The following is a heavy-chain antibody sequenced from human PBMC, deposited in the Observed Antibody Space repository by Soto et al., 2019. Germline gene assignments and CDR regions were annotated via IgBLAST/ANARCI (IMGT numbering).Heavy chain of an antibody. CDR1: GVTLSSYE. CDR3: ATGVWYYFDY. J-gene: IGHJ4*02. CDR2: INKNGGTV. Sequence: PGGSLRLSCAVFGVTLSSYEMNWVRQAPGKGLEWVSYINKNGGTVSYADSVKGRFTISRDNAENSLHLQVNSLRAEDTAVYYCATGVWYYFDYWGQGALVTVSS. V-gene: IGHV3-48*03. D-gene: IGHD2-21*01.